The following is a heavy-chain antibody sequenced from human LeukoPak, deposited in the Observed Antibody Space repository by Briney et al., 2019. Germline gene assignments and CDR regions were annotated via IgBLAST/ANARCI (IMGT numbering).Heavy chain of an antibody. J-gene: IGHJ5*02. CDR3: ARDLGPYSSGWYWFDP. Sequence: GASVKVSCKVSGYTLTALSMHWVRQAPGKGLEWVGGFDPEDGDTIYAHKFQGRVTMTEDTSTDTAYMELSRLRSDDTAVYYCARDLGPYSSGWYWFDPWGQGTLVTVSS. CDR2: FDPEDGDT. D-gene: IGHD6-19*01. CDR1: GYTLTALS. V-gene: IGHV1-24*01.